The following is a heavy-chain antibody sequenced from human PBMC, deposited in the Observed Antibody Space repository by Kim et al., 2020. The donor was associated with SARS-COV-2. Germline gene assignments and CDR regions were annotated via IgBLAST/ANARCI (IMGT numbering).Heavy chain of an antibody. V-gene: IGHV4-39*01. J-gene: IGHJ5*02. D-gene: IGHD3-22*01. CDR2: IYYSGST. CDR3: ARRGSERYYYDSSGYLGP. Sequence: SETLSLTCTVSGCSISSSSYYWGWIRQPPGKGLEWIGSIYYSGSTYYNTSLKSRVTISVDTSNNQFSLKLSSVTAADTAVYYCARRGSERYYYDSSGYLGPWGQRTLVTVSS. CDR1: GCSISSSSYY.